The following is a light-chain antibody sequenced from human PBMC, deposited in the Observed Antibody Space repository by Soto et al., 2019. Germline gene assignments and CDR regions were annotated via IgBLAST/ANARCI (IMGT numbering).Light chain of an antibody. J-gene: IGKJ4*01. CDR1: QRITTW. CDR2: DAS. V-gene: IGKV1-5*01. CDR3: QQYNSYPT. Sequence: DIQMTQSPSTLSASVGDRVTITCRASQRITTWLAWYQQKPGQAPNLLIHDASTLETGVPSRFRGSGPGTDFTLTISNLQPDDFATYYCQQYNSYPTLGGGTKVDIK.